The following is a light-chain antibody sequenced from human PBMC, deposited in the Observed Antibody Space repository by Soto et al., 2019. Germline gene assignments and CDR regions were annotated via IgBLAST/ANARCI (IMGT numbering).Light chain of an antibody. V-gene: IGKV4-1*01. J-gene: IGKJ4*01. CDR1: QSVLYSSTSKNY. CDR2: WAS. CDR3: QQYYSSPLT. Sequence: DIVMTQSPDSPAVSLGERATISCKSSQSVLYSSTSKNYLGWYQQKAGQPPKLLIYWASIRESGVPARFSGSGSGTDFTLTISSLQAEDVAVYYCQQYYSSPLTFGGGTKVDIK.